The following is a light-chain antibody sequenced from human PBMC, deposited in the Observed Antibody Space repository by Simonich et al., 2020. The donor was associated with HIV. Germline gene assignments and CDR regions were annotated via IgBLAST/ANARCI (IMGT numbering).Light chain of an antibody. Sequence: NFMLTQPHSVSESPGKTVIISCTRSRGRIATNYVQWYQQRPGSAPTTVMYEDNQRPSGVPDRFSGSIDSSSNSASLIISGLKTEDEADYYCQSYDTNNQVFGGGTKLTVL. V-gene: IGLV6-57*03. CDR3: QSYDTNNQV. CDR2: EDN. J-gene: IGLJ3*02. CDR1: RGRIATNY.